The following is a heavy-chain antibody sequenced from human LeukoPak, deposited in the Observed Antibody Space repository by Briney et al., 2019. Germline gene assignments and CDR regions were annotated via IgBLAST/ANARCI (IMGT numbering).Heavy chain of an antibody. J-gene: IGHJ1*01. Sequence: PSETLSLTCAVSGGSISSGSYYWGWIRQPPGKGLEWIGSIYYTGNTYYNPSLKSRVTISVDTSKNQFSLNLSSVTAADAAVYYYARGDSWFGELLQFFLHWGQGTLVTVSS. CDR1: GGSISSGSYY. CDR2: IYYTGNT. V-gene: IGHV4-39*07. CDR3: ARGDSWFGELLQFFLH. D-gene: IGHD3-10*01.